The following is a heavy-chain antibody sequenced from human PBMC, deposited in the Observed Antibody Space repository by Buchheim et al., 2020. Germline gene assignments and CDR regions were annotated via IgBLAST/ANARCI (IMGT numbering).Heavy chain of an antibody. CDR3: ARGRGFRYCSSTSCPQTFDY. D-gene: IGHD2-2*01. V-gene: IGHV4-34*01. J-gene: IGHJ4*02. CDR1: GGSFSGYY. CDR2: INHSGST. Sequence: QVQLQQWGAGLLKPSETLSLTCAVYGGSFSGYYWSWIRQPPGKGLEWIGEINHSGSTNYNPSLKSRVTISVDTSKNKFYLKLSSVTAADTAVYYCARGRGFRYCSSTSCPQTFDYWGQGTL.